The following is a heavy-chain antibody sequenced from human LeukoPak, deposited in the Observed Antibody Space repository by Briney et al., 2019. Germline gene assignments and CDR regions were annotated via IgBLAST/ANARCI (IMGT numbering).Heavy chain of an antibody. CDR3: AKGSGRDGYNSNLDF. CDR2: IRYDGSNK. Sequence: PGGSLRLSCAASAFTFSSYGMHWVRQAPGKGLEWVAFIRYDGSNKYYADSVKGRFTISRDNSKDTLYLQMNSLRAEDTAVYYCAKGSGRDGYNSNLDFWGQGTLVTVSS. D-gene: IGHD5-24*01. CDR1: AFTFSSYG. V-gene: IGHV3-30*02. J-gene: IGHJ4*02.